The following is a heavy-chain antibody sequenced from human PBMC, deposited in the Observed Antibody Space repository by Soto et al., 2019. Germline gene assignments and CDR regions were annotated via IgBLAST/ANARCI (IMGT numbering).Heavy chain of an antibody. D-gene: IGHD2-21*02. CDR1: GFTFSSYG. J-gene: IGHJ4*02. Sequence: QVQLVESGGGVVQPGRSLRLSCAASGFTFSSYGMHWLRQAPGKGLEWVAVIWYDGSNKYYADSVKGRFTISRDNSKNTLYRQMNSLSAEDTAVYYCAIVAYYGGDCYGLGYWGQGTLV. V-gene: IGHV3-33*01. CDR3: AIVAYYGGDCYGLGY. CDR2: IWYDGSNK.